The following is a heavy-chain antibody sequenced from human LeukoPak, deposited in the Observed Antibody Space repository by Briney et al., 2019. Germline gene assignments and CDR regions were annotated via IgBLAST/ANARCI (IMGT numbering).Heavy chain of an antibody. Sequence: SQTQSLTCTVSGGSISSGDYYWSWIRQPPGKGLEWIGYIYYSGSTYYNPSLKSRVTISVDTSKNQFSLKLSSVTAADTAVYYCARGSYDYVWGSQFDPWGQGTLVTVSS. J-gene: IGHJ5*02. CDR1: GGSISSGDYY. CDR2: IYYSGST. D-gene: IGHD3-16*01. V-gene: IGHV4-30-4*01. CDR3: ARGSYDYVWGSQFDP.